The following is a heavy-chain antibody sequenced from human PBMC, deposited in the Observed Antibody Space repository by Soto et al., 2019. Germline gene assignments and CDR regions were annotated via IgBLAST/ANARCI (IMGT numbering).Heavy chain of an antibody. J-gene: IGHJ6*02. CDR3: ARGKRTMVKYYYYYYGMDV. D-gene: IGHD3-10*01. Sequence: PSETLSLTCTVSGGSISSYYWSWIRQPPGKGLEWIGYIYYSGSTNYNPSLKSRVTISVDTSKNQFSLKLSSVTAAGTAVYYCARGKRTMVKYYYYYYGMDVWGQGTTVTVSS. CDR2: IYYSGST. CDR1: GGSISSYY. V-gene: IGHV4-59*01.